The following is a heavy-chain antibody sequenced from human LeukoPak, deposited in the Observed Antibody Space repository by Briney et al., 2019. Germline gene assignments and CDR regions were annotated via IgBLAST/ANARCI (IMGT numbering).Heavy chain of an antibody. J-gene: IGHJ6*03. D-gene: IGHD6-6*01. CDR1: GFTFSAYG. CDR2: ISSSSTYI. V-gene: IGHV3-21*01. CDR3: ARVFASRLKYHYYYMDV. Sequence: PGGSLRLSCAASGFTFSAYGMNWVRQAPGKGLEWVSYISSSSTYIYYADSVQGRFTISRDNAKNSLYLQMNSLRGEDTAVYYCARVFASRLKYHYYYMDVWGKGTTVTVSS.